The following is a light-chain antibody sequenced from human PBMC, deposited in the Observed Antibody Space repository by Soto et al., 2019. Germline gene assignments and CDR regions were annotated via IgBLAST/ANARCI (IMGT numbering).Light chain of an antibody. CDR1: SSDVGAHNF. Sequence: QSVLTQPPSASGSPGQSVTISCTGTSSDVGAHNFVSWHQQHPGKAPKLMIYEVSKRPSGVPDRFSGSKSGNTVSLTVSGLQAEDEADYYCSSYAGSNNYVFGTGTKVTVL. CDR2: EVS. J-gene: IGLJ1*01. CDR3: SSYAGSNNYV. V-gene: IGLV2-8*01.